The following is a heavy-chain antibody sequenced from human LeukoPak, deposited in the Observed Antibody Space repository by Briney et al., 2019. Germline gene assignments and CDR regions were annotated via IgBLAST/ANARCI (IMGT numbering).Heavy chain of an antibody. D-gene: IGHD1-26*01. CDR3: AREFSTTGGNAFDI. CDR2: IIPIFGTA. J-gene: IGHJ3*02. Sequence: SVKVSCKASGYTFTNYAISWVRQAPGQGLEWMGGIIPIFGTANYAQKFQGRVTITADESTSTAYMELSSLRSEDTAVYYCAREFSTTGGNAFDIWGQGTMVTVSS. CDR1: GYTFTNYA. V-gene: IGHV1-69*13.